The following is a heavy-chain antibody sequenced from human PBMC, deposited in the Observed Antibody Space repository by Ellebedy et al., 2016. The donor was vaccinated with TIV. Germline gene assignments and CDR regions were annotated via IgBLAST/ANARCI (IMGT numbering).Heavy chain of an antibody. Sequence: GESLKISCAASGLTFSSHAMSWVRQAPGKGLEWVSSITESGGNTYADSVKGRFTISRDNSKKTVYLQMNSLRADDTAVYYCARDLGSGWDLVYAFDAWGQGTMVTVSS. CDR1: GLTFSSHA. V-gene: IGHV3-23*01. CDR3: ARDLGSGWDLVYAFDA. J-gene: IGHJ3*01. D-gene: IGHD6-19*01. CDR2: ITESGGNT.